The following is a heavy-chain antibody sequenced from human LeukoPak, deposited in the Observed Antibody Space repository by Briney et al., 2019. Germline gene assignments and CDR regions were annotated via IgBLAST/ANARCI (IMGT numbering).Heavy chain of an antibody. CDR3: SKDRSGNSYGHFDY. CDR1: GLSFDVSA. V-gene: IGHV3-43D*04. J-gene: IGHJ4*02. CDR2: IRWGGAST. D-gene: IGHD3-10*01. Sequence: PGPSLRLSCAAAGLSFDVSAMHCVRPAAGKCMGWVSLIRWGGASTYYADSVKGRFTISRDNSKTSLYLHMNSLRAEATALYYCSKDRSGNSYGHFDYWGQGTLVTVSS.